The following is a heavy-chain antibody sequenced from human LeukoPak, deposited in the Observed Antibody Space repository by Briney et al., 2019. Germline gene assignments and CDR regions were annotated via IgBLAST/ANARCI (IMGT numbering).Heavy chain of an antibody. Sequence: TGGSLRLSCAASGFTFSSDGMSWVRQAPGKGLEWVSSITGSGGTTYYTDSVKGRFTISRDNSKNTLSLQMNSLRAEDTAVYYCAKERLRHDDWGQGTLVTVSS. J-gene: IGHJ4*02. CDR3: AKERLRHDD. CDR1: GFTFSSDG. CDR2: ITGSGGTT. V-gene: IGHV3-23*01. D-gene: IGHD4-17*01.